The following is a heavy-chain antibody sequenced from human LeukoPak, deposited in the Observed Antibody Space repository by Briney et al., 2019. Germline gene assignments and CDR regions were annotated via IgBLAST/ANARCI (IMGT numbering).Heavy chain of an antibody. J-gene: IGHJ4*02. Sequence: GGSLILSCAAAGFTFSSYAMCWVRPAPGKGLEWVSAISGSGGSPYYAVSGKGRFNSSRDNSKHTLYLQMNSLRAEDTAVDYCAKVGHLWERWGLYYYDSSGYYRNDRSFDYWGQGTLVTVSS. CDR1: GFTFSSYA. CDR3: AKVGHLWERWGLYYYDSSGYYRNDRSFDY. V-gene: IGHV3-23*01. CDR2: ISGSGGSP. D-gene: IGHD3-22*01.